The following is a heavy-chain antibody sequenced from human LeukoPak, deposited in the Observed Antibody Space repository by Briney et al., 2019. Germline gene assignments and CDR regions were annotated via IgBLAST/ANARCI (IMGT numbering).Heavy chain of an antibody. J-gene: IGHJ4*02. D-gene: IGHD6-19*01. V-gene: IGHV3-53*01. CDR1: GFTVSSNY. CDR3: ARDPDSSGWYGGY. Sequence: GGSLRLSCAASGFTVSSNYMSWVRQAPGKGLEWVSVIYSGGSTYYADSVKGRFTISRDNSKNTLYLQMNSLRAEDTAVYYCARDPDSSGWYGGYWGQGTLVTVSS. CDR2: IYSGGST.